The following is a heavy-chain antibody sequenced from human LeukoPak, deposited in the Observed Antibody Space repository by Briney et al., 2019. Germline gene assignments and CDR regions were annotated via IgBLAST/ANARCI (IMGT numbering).Heavy chain of an antibody. CDR3: VRETDYGGNPYYFEY. CDR2: IWSDGTTK. CDR1: GFTFSSYA. Sequence: HPGGSLRLSCAASGFTFSSYAMHWVRQAPGKGLEWVAVIWSDGTTKYYSDSVKGRFTISRDNSKNTLYPQMNSLRAEDTAVYYCVRETDYGGNPYYFEYWGQGTLVTVSS. V-gene: IGHV3-33*01. J-gene: IGHJ4*02. D-gene: IGHD4-23*01.